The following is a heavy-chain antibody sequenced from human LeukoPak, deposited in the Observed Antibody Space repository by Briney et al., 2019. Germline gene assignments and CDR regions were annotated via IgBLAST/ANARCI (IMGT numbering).Heavy chain of an antibody. V-gene: IGHV1-69*04. CDR2: IIPILGIA. J-gene: IGHJ6*02. Sequence: GASVKVSCKASGGTFSSYAISWVRQAPGQGLEWMGRIIPILGIANYARKFQGRVTITADKSTSTAYMELSSLRSEDTAVYYCARDRMVRGVIIMDVWGQGTTVTVSS. CDR3: ARDRMVRGVIIMDV. D-gene: IGHD3-10*01. CDR1: GGTFSSYA.